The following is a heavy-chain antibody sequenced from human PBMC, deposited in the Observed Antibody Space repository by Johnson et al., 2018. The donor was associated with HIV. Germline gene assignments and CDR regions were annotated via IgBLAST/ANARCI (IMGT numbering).Heavy chain of an antibody. CDR3: TKGKDSSSWFDAFDI. V-gene: IGHV3-23*04. CDR1: GFTFSSYA. CDR2: ISGSGGST. D-gene: IGHD6-13*01. J-gene: IGHJ3*02. Sequence: VQLVESGGGVVQPGRSLRLSCAASGFTFSSYAMSWVRQAPGKGLEWVSAISGSGGSTYYADSVQGRFTISRDNSKNTLYLQMNSLRAEDTAVYYCTKGKDSSSWFDAFDIWGQGTMVTVSS.